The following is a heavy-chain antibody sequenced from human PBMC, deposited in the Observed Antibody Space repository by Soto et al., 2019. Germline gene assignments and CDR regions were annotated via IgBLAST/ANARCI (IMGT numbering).Heavy chain of an antibody. D-gene: IGHD2-15*01. V-gene: IGHV4-34*01. Sequence: QVQLQQWGAGLLKPSETLSLTCAVYGGSFSGYYWSWIRQPPGKGLEWIGEINHSGSTNYNPPLKRRVTISVDTSKNQFSLKLSSVTAAATAVYYCARAIGGGQVRGYYYYGMDVWGQGTTVTVSS. CDR3: ARAIGGGQVRGYYYYGMDV. J-gene: IGHJ6*02. CDR1: GGSFSGYY. CDR2: INHSGST.